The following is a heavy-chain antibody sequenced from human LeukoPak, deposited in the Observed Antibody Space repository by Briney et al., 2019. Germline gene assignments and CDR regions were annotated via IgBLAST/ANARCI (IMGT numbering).Heavy chain of an antibody. Sequence: SETLSLTCTVSGGSISSYYWSWIRQPAGKGLEWIGRIYTSGSTNYNPSLKSRVTMSVDTSKNQFSLKLSSVTAADTAVYYCARDLRGGVPAIGYYYYMDVWGKGTTVTVSS. V-gene: IGHV4-4*07. J-gene: IGHJ6*03. CDR2: IYTSGST. D-gene: IGHD2-2*01. CDR3: ARDLRGGVPAIGYYYYMDV. CDR1: GGSISSYY.